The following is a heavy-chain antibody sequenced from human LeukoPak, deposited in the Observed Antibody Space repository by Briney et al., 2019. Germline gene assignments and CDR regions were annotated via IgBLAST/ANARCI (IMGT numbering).Heavy chain of an antibody. CDR1: GGSISSGDYY. V-gene: IGHV4-30-4*08. J-gene: IGHJ4*02. CDR2: IYYSGST. CDR3: ASRPHSSGWGIDY. D-gene: IGHD6-19*01. Sequence: SETLSLTCTVSGGSISSGDYYWSWIRQPPGKGLEWIGYIYYSGSTYYNPSLKSRVTISVDTSKNQFSLKLSSVTAADTAVYYCASRPHSSGWGIDYWGQRTLVSVSS.